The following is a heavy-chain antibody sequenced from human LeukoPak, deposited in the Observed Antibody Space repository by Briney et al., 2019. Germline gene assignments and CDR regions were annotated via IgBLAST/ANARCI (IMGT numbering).Heavy chain of an antibody. J-gene: IGHJ5*02. Sequence: GGSLRLSCAASGFTFSSYAMQWVRQAPGKGLEYVSAISSNGGSTYYANSVKGRFTISRDNSKNTLYLQMNSLRAEDTAVYYCARVARTTVTAGWFDPWGQGTLVTVSS. D-gene: IGHD4-17*01. CDR3: ARVARTTVTAGWFDP. CDR2: ISSNGGST. CDR1: GFTFSSYA. V-gene: IGHV3-64*01.